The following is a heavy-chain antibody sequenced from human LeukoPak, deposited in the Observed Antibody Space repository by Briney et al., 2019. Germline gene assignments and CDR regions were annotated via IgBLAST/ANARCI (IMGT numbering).Heavy chain of an antibody. CDR3: ARHSYDIGYEA. Sequence: PSETLSLTCTVSGGSINDNRYYWAWIRQPLGKGLEWIATIYFDGSTNYNPSLQSRVTISFDTSRTQFSLRLTSVTAADTSLYYCARHSYDIGYEAWGQGTLVTVSS. J-gene: IGHJ5*02. V-gene: IGHV4-39*01. D-gene: IGHD3-9*01. CDR1: GGSINDNRYY. CDR2: IYFDGST.